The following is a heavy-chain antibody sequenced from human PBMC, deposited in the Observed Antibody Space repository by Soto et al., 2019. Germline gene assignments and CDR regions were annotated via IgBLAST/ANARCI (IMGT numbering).Heavy chain of an antibody. CDR3: AKSGSSGWYGWFDP. J-gene: IGHJ5*02. CDR1: GFSLRTSGVG. V-gene: IGHV2-5*01. D-gene: IGHD6-19*01. CDR2: IYWNDDK. Sequence: SGPGLVNPXQTLTLTCIFSGFSLRTSGVGVGWIRQPPGKALEWLGFIYWNDDKRYSPSLKSRLTITKDTSKNQVVLTMTNMDPVDTATYYCAKSGSSGWYGWFDPWGQGTLVTVS.